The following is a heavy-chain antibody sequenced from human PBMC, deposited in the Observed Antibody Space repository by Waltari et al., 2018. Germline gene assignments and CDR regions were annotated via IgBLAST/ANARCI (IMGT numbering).Heavy chain of an antibody. V-gene: IGHV5-51*01. Sequence: EVQLVQSGAEVKKPGESLKISCKGSGYSFTSYWIGWVRPMPGKGLEWMGIIYPGDSDTRYSPSFQGQVTISADKSISTAYLQWSSLKASDTAMYYCARTYYYDSSGYYPFIDYWGQGTLVTVSS. J-gene: IGHJ4*02. CDR2: IYPGDSDT. D-gene: IGHD3-22*01. CDR3: ARTYYYDSSGYYPFIDY. CDR1: GYSFTSYW.